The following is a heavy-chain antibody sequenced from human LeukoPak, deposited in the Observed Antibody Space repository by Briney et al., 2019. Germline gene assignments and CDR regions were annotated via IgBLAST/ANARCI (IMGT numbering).Heavy chain of an antibody. Sequence: SVKVSCKASGGTFSSYAISWARQAPGQGLEWMGGIIPIFGTANYAQKFQGRVTITADESTSTAYMELSSLRSEDTAVYYCARQGPKALRYFDWLSTIEWYFDLWGRGTLVTVSS. V-gene: IGHV1-69*13. D-gene: IGHD3-9*01. CDR1: GGTFSSYA. J-gene: IGHJ2*01. CDR3: ARQGPKALRYFDWLSTIEWYFDL. CDR2: IIPIFGTA.